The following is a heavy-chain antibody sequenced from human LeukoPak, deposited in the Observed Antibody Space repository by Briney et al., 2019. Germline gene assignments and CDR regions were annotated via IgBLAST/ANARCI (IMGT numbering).Heavy chain of an antibody. CDR3: AREISSSVEF. J-gene: IGHJ4*02. Sequence: SETLSLTCTVSGGSIIGATYHWGWIRQPPGKGLEWIGSVHYSGTTYYNPSLKSRLTISVDTFRNQFSLELDSVTAADTAVYHCAREISSSVEFWGQGSLVTVSS. CDR1: GGSIIGATYH. CDR2: VHYSGTT. V-gene: IGHV4-39*02. D-gene: IGHD6-6*01.